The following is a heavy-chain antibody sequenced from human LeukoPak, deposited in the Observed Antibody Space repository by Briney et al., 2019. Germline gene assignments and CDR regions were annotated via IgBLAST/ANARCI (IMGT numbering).Heavy chain of an antibody. Sequence: ASVKVSCKASGYTFTGYYMHWVRQAPGQGLEWMGRINPNSGGTNYAQKFQGRVTMTRDTSISTAYMELSRLRSDNTAVYYCARHWTGTKSFDYWGQGTLVTVSS. CDR3: ARHWTGTKSFDY. D-gene: IGHD1-14*01. CDR2: INPNSGGT. J-gene: IGHJ4*02. CDR1: GYTFTGYY. V-gene: IGHV1-2*06.